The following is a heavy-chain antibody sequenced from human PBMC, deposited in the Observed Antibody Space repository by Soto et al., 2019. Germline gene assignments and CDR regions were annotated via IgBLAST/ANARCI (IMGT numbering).Heavy chain of an antibody. CDR3: ARDGIAATLKDLYYYYYGMDV. V-gene: IGHV1-46*01. Sequence: AAGKVSCKASGYTFTSYYMHWVRQAPGQGLEWMGIINPSGGSTSYAQKFQGRVTMTRDTSTSSVYMELSSLRSEDTAVYYCARDGIAATLKDLYYYYYGMDVWGQGTTVTVSS. CDR2: INPSGGST. CDR1: GYTFTSYY. J-gene: IGHJ6*02. D-gene: IGHD6-13*01.